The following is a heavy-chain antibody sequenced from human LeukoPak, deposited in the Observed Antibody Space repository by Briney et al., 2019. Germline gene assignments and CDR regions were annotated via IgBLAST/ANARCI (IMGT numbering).Heavy chain of an antibody. D-gene: IGHD6-19*01. Sequence: PGGSLRLSCAASEFTFSDYYMYWIRQAPGKGLEWVSYISGSGSTIYYADSVKGRFTISRDNSKNTLYLQMNSLRAEDTAVYYCAKIPYSSGWVQNWFDPWGQGTLVTVSS. CDR2: ISGSGSTI. J-gene: IGHJ5*02. CDR1: EFTFSDYY. V-gene: IGHV3-11*01. CDR3: AKIPYSSGWVQNWFDP.